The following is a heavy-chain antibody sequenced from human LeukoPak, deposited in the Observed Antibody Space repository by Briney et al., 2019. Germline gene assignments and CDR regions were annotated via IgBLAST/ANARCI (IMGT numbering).Heavy chain of an antibody. CDR3: ARGGSYLSAFDI. CDR2: ISPSGGST. D-gene: IGHD1-26*01. Sequence: GASVKVSCKAFGYTFTSNYMHWVRQAPGQGPEWMGVISPSGGSTTYAQKFQGRVTLTRDMSTSTDYLELSSLRSEDTAVYYCARGGSYLSAFDIWGQGTMVTVSS. V-gene: IGHV1-46*01. J-gene: IGHJ3*02. CDR1: GYTFTSNY.